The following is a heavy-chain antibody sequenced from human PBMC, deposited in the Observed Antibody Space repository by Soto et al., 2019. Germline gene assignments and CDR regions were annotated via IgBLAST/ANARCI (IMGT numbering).Heavy chain of an antibody. CDR2: IWYDGSNK. Sequence: PGGSLRLSCAASGFTFSSYGMHWVRQAPGKGLEWVAVIWYDGSNKYYADSVKGRFTISRDNSKNTLYLQMNSLRAEDTAVYYYARDRCSGGSCYYYYGMDVWGQETTVTVSS. V-gene: IGHV3-33*01. D-gene: IGHD2-15*01. J-gene: IGHJ6*02. CDR1: GFTFSSYG. CDR3: ARDRCSGGSCYYYYGMDV.